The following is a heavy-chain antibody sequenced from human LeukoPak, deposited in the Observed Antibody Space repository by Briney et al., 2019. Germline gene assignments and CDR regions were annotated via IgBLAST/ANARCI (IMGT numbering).Heavy chain of an antibody. CDR3: ARGRGHYFDY. Sequence: SETLSLTCTVSGGSISSSSYYWGWIRQPPGKGLEWIGSIYYSGSTYYNPSLKSRVTISVDTSKNQFSLKLSSVTAADTAVHYCARGRGHYFDYWGQGTLVTVSS. CDR1: GGSISSSSYY. J-gene: IGHJ4*02. D-gene: IGHD3-10*01. CDR2: IYYSGST. V-gene: IGHV4-39*07.